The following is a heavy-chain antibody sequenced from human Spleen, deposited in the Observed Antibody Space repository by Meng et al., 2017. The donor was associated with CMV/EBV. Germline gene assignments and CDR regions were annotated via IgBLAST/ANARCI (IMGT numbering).Heavy chain of an antibody. CDR2: IYSGGST. D-gene: IGHD3-3*01. V-gene: IGHV3-53*01. CDR3: ARYLRFLGTFDY. J-gene: IGHJ4*02. Sequence: GESLKISCAASGFTFSSNYMSWVRQAPGKGLEWVSVIYSGGSTYYADSVKGRFTISRDNSKNTLYLQMNSLRAEDTAVYYCARYLRFLGTFDYWGQGTLVTVSS. CDR1: GFTFSSNY.